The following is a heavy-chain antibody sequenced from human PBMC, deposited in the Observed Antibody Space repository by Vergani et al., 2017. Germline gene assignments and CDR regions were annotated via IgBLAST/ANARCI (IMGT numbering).Heavy chain of an antibody. CDR1: GYTFTDHY. Sequence: EVQLVQSGAEVKKPGATMKISCKVSGYTFTDHYMHWVKQAPGKGLEWMGLVDPEDGETIYAEKFKGRVTIAADTSTDTAHLELSSLGSEDTAGYYCATPQTVTTGGMEVWGQGTKVIVSS. V-gene: IGHV1-69-2*01. CDR2: VDPEDGET. CDR3: ATPQTVTTGGMEV. D-gene: IGHD4-17*01. J-gene: IGHJ6*02.